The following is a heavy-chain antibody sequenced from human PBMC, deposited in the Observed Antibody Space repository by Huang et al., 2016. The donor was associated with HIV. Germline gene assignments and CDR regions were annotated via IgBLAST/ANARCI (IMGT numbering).Heavy chain of an antibody. CDR2: INAGSGKI. V-gene: IGHV1-3*01. Sequence: QVQLVQSGAEVRKPGASVKVSCTASGYTFTNYVIHWVRQAPGQKLEWMGWINAGSGKIKYAQKFQGRVTLTRDTTASTAYMELSSLVSEDTAVYYCARDLRLYYMDVWGKGTTITVSS. J-gene: IGHJ6*03. CDR3: ARDLRLYYMDV. CDR1: GYTFTNYV.